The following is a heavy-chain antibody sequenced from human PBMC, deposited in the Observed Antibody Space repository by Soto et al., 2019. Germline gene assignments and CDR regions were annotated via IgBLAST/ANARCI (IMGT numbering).Heavy chain of an antibody. Sequence: GASVKVSCKVSGYTLTELSMHWVRQAPGKGLEWMGIINPSGGSTSYAQKFQGRVTMTRDTSTSTVYMELSSLRSEDTAVYYCARAYYDSSGYPNYYFDYWGQGTLVTVSS. CDR1: GYTLTELS. J-gene: IGHJ4*02. D-gene: IGHD3-22*01. V-gene: IGHV1-46*01. CDR3: ARAYYDSSGYPNYYFDY. CDR2: INPSGGST.